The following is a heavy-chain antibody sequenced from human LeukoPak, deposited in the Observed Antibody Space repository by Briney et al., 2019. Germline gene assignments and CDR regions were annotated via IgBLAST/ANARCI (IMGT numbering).Heavy chain of an antibody. Sequence: PGGSLRLSCAASGFTFSSYAMSWVRQAPGKGLDWVSAISGSGGSTYYADSVKGRFTISRDNSKNTLYLQMNSLRAEDTAVYYCAKLSGCSSTSCYSYYYYGMDVWGQGTTVTVSS. J-gene: IGHJ6*02. D-gene: IGHD2-2*01. CDR2: ISGSGGST. CDR1: GFTFSSYA. CDR3: AKLSGCSSTSCYSYYYYGMDV. V-gene: IGHV3-23*01.